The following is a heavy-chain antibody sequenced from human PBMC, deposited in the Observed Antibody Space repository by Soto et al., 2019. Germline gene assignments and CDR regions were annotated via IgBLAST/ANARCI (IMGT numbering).Heavy chain of an antibody. CDR1: GFTVSSNY. V-gene: IGHV3-53*02. CDR3: ARVYCSSTSCRSNNWFDP. Sequence: EVQLVETGGGLIQPGGSLRLSCAASGFTVSSNYMSWVRQAPGKGLEWVSVIYSGGSTYYADSVKGRFTISRDNSKNTLYLQMNSLRAEDTAVYYCARVYCSSTSCRSNNWFDPWGQGTLVTVSS. D-gene: IGHD2-2*01. J-gene: IGHJ5*02. CDR2: IYSGGST.